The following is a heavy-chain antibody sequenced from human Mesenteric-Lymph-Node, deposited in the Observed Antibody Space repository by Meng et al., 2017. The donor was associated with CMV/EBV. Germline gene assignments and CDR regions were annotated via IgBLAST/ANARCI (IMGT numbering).Heavy chain of an antibody. CDR3: ARDPRGGSYSYFDY. V-gene: IGHV1-46*02. J-gene: IGHJ4*02. CDR1: GGTFDSHA. D-gene: IGHD1-26*01. Sequence: ASGGTFDSHAIAWVRQGPRQGLEWMGIINPSGGSTGYAQKFQGKITMTRDTSTSTVYMELSSLRSEDTAVYYCARDPRGGSYSYFDYWGQGALVTVSS. CDR2: INPSGGST.